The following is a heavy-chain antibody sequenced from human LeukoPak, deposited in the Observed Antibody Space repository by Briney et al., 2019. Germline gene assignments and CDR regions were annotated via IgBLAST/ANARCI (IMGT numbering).Heavy chain of an antibody. J-gene: IGHJ5*02. CDR3: AVYSGSYPGGWFDP. CDR2: IIPFFGTA. CDR1: GYTFTGYY. Sequence: GASVKVSCKASGYTFTGYYMHWVRQAPGQGPEWMGGIIPFFGTANYAQKFQGRVTITADESTSTAYMELSSLRSEDTAVYYCAVYSGSYPGGWFDPWGQGTLVTVSS. D-gene: IGHD1-26*01. V-gene: IGHV1-69*13.